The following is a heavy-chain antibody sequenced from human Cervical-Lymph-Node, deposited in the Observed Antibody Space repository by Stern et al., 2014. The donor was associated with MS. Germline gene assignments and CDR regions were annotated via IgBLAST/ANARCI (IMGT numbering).Heavy chain of an antibody. CDR3: ARGNYDVLTDNGGHGFDI. Sequence: QVQLQESGPGLVKPSQTLSLTCTVSGGSISSGNYYWSWIRQPAGEGLEWIGRIYSSGSTQYNPPLKSRVTISADTSTHHFSLGLSSVTAADTAVYYCARGNYDVLTDNGGHGFDIWGQGTMVTVSS. V-gene: IGHV4-61*02. J-gene: IGHJ3*02. CDR1: GGSISSGNYY. D-gene: IGHD3-9*01. CDR2: IYSSGST.